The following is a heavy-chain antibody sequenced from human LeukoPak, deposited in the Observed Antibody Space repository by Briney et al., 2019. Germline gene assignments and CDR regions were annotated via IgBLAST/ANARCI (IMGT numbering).Heavy chain of an antibody. Sequence: PSETLSLTCTVSGGSISGYSWSWIRQPPGKGLEWIGYIYYSGSTNYNPSLKSRVTISVDTSKNQFSLKLSSVTAAVTAVYYCARRRSGTSSEFDPWGQGTLVTVSS. J-gene: IGHJ5*02. V-gene: IGHV4-59*08. D-gene: IGHD6-6*01. CDR3: ARRRSGTSSEFDP. CDR2: IYYSGST. CDR1: GGSISGYS.